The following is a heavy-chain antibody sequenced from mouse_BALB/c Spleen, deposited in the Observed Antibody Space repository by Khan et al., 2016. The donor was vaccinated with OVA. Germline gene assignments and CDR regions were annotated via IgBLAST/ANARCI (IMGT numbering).Heavy chain of an antibody. J-gene: IGHJ4*01. CDR2: ISSLAYSI. V-gene: IGHV5-15*02. Sequence: EVKLVESGGGLVQPGGSRKLSCAASGFTFSDYGLAWVRQAPGKGPEWVAFISSLAYSIYYADTVTGRFTFSRENAKNTPYLEMSSLRSEDTAKYYCEGYWAMDYWGQGTSVTVSA. D-gene: IGHD4-1*01. CDR3: EGYWAMDY. CDR1: GFTFSDYG.